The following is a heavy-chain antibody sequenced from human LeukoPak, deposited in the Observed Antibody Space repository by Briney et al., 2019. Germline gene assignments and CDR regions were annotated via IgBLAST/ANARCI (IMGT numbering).Heavy chain of an antibody. D-gene: IGHD3-10*01. J-gene: IGHJ6*03. CDR2: MNPNSGNT. CDR3: ARGVRMRVRGVISYYYYYMDV. V-gene: IGHV1-8*02. CDR1: GYTFTGYY. Sequence: GASVKVSCKASGYTFTGYYMHWVRQATGQGLEWMGWMNPNSGNTGYAQKFQGRVTMTGNTSISTAYMELSSLRSEDTAVYYCARGVRMRVRGVISYYYYYMDVWGKGTTVTISS.